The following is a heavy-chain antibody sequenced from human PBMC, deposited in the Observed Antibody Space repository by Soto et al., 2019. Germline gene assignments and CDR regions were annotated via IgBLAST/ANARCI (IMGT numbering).Heavy chain of an antibody. V-gene: IGHV4-59*01. D-gene: IGHD3-10*01. Sequence: SETLSLTCTVSGGSISSYYWSWIRQPPGKGLEWIGYIYYSGSTNYNPSLKSRVAISVDTSKNQFSLKLSSVTAADTAVYYCARVWGGALDIWGQGTMVTVSS. CDR1: GGSISSYY. J-gene: IGHJ3*02. CDR3: ARVWGGALDI. CDR2: IYYSGST.